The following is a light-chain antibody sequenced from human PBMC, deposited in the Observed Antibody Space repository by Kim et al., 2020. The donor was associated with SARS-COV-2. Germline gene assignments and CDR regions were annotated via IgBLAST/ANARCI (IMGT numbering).Light chain of an antibody. CDR1: QSLLYNANKRNY. V-gene: IGKV4-1*01. CDR3: QQYYDTPHT. Sequence: DIVMTQSPDSLAVSLGERATIKCKSSQSLLYNANKRNYLAWYQHKPGQPPKLLIYWASTRESGVPDRFSGSGSETDFTLSISSLQAEDVAVYYCQQYYDTPHTFGQGTKLEI. J-gene: IGKJ2*01. CDR2: WAS.